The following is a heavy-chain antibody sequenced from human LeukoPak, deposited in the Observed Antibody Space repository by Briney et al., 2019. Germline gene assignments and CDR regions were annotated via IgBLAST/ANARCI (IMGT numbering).Heavy chain of an antibody. V-gene: IGHV1-24*01. CDR1: GYTLTELS. CDR3: ATQRLAAVAGIGGVCY. CDR2: FGPEDGET. D-gene: IGHD6-19*01. Sequence: ASVKVSCKVSGYTLTELSMHWVRQAPGKGLEWMGGFGPEDGETIYAQKFQGRVTMTEDTSTDTAYMELSSLRSEDTAVYYCATQRLAAVAGIGGVCYWGQGTLVTVSS. J-gene: IGHJ4*02.